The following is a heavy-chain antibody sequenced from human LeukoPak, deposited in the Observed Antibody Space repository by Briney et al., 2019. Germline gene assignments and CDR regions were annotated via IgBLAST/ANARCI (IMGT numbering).Heavy chain of an antibody. CDR3: ARASTWYTVTTEYYFDY. V-gene: IGHV3-74*01. CDR2: INSDGSST. D-gene: IGHD4-17*01. J-gene: IGHJ4*02. CDR1: GFTFSSYW. Sequence: GGSLRLSCAASGFTFSSYWMHWVRQAPGKGLVWVSRINSDGSSTSYADSVKGRFTISRDNAKNTLYLQMNSLRAEDTAVYYCARASTWYTVTTEYYFDYWGQGTLVTVSS.